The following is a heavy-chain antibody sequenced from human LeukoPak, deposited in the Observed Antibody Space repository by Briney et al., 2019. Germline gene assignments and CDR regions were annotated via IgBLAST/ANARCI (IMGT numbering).Heavy chain of an antibody. Sequence: SVKVSCKASGGTFSSYAISWVRQAPGQGLEWMGGIIPIFGTANYAQKFQGRVTITADESTSTAYMELSSLRSEDTAVYYCASPLRFLEWLDDAFDIWGQGTTVTVSS. V-gene: IGHV1-69*13. CDR1: GGTFSSYA. J-gene: IGHJ3*02. CDR2: IIPIFGTA. D-gene: IGHD3-3*01. CDR3: ASPLRFLEWLDDAFDI.